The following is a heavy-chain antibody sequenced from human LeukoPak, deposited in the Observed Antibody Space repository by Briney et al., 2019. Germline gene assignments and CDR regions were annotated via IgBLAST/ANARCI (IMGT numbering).Heavy chain of an antibody. D-gene: IGHD1-26*01. V-gene: IGHV3-72*01. CDR2: TRNKANSYTT. CDR3: AKLVGATNPYYYYGLDV. CDR1: GFTLSDHY. J-gene: IGHJ6*02. Sequence: PGGSLRLSCAASGFTLSDHYIDWVRQAPGKELEWVGRTRNKANSYTTEYAASVEGRFTISRDDSKNLLYLQMNSLNTEDTAVYYCAKLVGATNPYYYYGLDVWGQGTTVTVSS.